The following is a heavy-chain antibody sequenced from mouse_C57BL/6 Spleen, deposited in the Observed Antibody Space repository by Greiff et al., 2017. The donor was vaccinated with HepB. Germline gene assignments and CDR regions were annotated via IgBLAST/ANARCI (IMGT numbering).Heavy chain of an antibody. D-gene: IGHD3-3*01. CDR2: IDPSDSYT. CDR3: ARRRSGTGDY. CDR1: GYTFTSYW. V-gene: IGHV1-50*01. J-gene: IGHJ2*01. Sequence: QVQLQQSGAELVKPGASVKLSCKASGYTFTSYWMQWVKQRPGQGLEWIGEIDPSDSYTNYNQKFKGKATLTVDTSSSTAYMQLSSLTSEDSAVYYCARRRSGTGDYWGQGTTLTVSS.